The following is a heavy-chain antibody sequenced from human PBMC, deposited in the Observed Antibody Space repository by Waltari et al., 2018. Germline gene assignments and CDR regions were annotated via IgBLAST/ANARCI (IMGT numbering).Heavy chain of an antibody. D-gene: IGHD2-2*03. V-gene: IGHV4-38-2*01. CDR2: IYHAGDT. CDR3: SRQVLGYCTSAACRRLES. J-gene: IGHJ4*02. Sequence: QVQLQESGPGLVQPSETLSLTCDVSGYSINSGYYWGWIRQSPGKGLEWIATIYHAGDTFYNPSLKSRVTISMDTSKNQFSLKLNSVTAADTAVYFCSRQVLGYCTSAACRRLESWGQGTLVTVSS. CDR1: GYSINSGYY.